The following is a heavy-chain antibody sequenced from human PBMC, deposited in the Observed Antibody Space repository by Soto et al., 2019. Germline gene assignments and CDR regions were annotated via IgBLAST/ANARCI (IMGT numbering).Heavy chain of an antibody. CDR2: ISSSSSYI. D-gene: IGHD3-22*01. CDR3: ARSDYYDSSGYYYGPRFDAFDI. V-gene: IGHV3-21*01. Sequence: PGGSLRLSCAASGFTFSSYSMNWVRQAPGKGLEWVSSISSSSSYIYYADSVKGRFTISRDNAKNSLYLQMNSLRAEDTAVYYCARSDYYDSSGYYYGPRFDAFDIWGQGTMVTVSS. J-gene: IGHJ3*02. CDR1: GFTFSSYS.